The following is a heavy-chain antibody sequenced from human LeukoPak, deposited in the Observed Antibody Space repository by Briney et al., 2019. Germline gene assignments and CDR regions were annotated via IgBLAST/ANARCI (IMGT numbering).Heavy chain of an antibody. J-gene: IGHJ6*02. Sequence: ASVKVSCKTSGYIFTNYYMHWVRQAPGQGLEWMGIINPSGGNTSNAQKFQGRVTMTRDTSTSAVYMELSSLRSEDTAVYYCARGSMFRSYYYGMDVWGQGTTVTVSS. D-gene: IGHD3-10*02. CDR2: INPSGGNT. V-gene: IGHV1-46*01. CDR3: ARGSMFRSYYYGMDV. CDR1: GYIFTNYY.